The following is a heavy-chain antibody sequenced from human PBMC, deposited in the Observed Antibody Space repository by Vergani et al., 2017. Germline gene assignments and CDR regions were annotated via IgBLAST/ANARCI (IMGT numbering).Heavy chain of an antibody. J-gene: IGHJ3*02. CDR3: ARETCSSTSCLYLGVAFAS. D-gene: IGHD2-2*01. CDR1: GGSISSGHYY. Sequence: QVQLQESGPGLVKPSQTLSLTCTVSGGSISSGHYYWSWIRRPPGKGLEWIGHIYYSGSTYYKSSLKSRDTISVDTSNNQFSLTLSSVTAADTAVYYCARETCSSTSCLYLGVAFASWGQGTMVTLSS. CDR2: IYYSGST. V-gene: IGHV4-30-4*01.